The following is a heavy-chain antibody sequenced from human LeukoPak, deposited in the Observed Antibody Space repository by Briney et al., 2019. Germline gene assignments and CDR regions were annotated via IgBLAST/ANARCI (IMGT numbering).Heavy chain of an antibody. Sequence: SETLSLTCTVSGGSISSSSYYWGWIRQPPGKGLEWIGYIYYSGSTNYNPSLKSRVTISVDTSKNQFSLKLSSVTAADTAVYYCARLGPMVRGVIITDYYYGMDVWGQGTTVTVSS. V-gene: IGHV4-61*05. CDR2: IYYSGST. D-gene: IGHD3-10*01. CDR3: ARLGPMVRGVIITDYYYGMDV. CDR1: GGSISSSSYY. J-gene: IGHJ6*02.